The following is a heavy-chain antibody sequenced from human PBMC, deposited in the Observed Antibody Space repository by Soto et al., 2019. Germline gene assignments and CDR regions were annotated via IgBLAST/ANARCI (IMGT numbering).Heavy chain of an antibody. D-gene: IGHD5-18*01. V-gene: IGHV2-5*02. CDR3: AHLPWKQLWPRAPVVD. CDR1: GFSLSTSGVG. J-gene: IGHJ4*02. Sequence: SGPTLVNPTQTLTLTCTFSGFSLSTSGVGVGWIRQPPGKALEWLALLFWDDDRRYSPSLKSRLTIAKDTSKNQLVLTMTNMDPVDTATYYCAHLPWKQLWPRAPVVDRGQGTPVTVSS. CDR2: LFWDDDR.